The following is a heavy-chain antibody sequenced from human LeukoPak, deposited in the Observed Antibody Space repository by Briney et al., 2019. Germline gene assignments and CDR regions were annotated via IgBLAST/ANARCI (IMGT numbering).Heavy chain of an antibody. J-gene: IGHJ5*02. CDR1: GFTFSSYA. D-gene: IGHD6-13*01. Sequence: GGSLRLSCAASGFTFSSYAMSWVRQAPGKGLEWASAISGSGGSTYYADSVKGRFTISRDNSKNTLYLQMNSLRAEDTAVYYCVKYSSSWYLSTNWFDPWGQGTLVTVSS. CDR2: ISGSGGST. CDR3: VKYSSSWYLSTNWFDP. V-gene: IGHV3-23*01.